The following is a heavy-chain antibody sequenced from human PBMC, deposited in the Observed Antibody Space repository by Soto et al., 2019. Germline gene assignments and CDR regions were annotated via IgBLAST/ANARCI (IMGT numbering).Heavy chain of an antibody. Sequence: AGSLSLSRGASGFTFRRHWQHCVRQAPGMGLVWVSRISTDGSSTSYADSVKGRFTISRDNAKNTLYLQMNSLSAEDTAVYYCVRDLYSGFDYWGQGTLLTVSS. D-gene: IGHD6-13*01. CDR2: ISTDGSST. V-gene: IGHV3-74*01. CDR1: GFTFRRHW. J-gene: IGHJ4*02. CDR3: VRDLYSGFDY.